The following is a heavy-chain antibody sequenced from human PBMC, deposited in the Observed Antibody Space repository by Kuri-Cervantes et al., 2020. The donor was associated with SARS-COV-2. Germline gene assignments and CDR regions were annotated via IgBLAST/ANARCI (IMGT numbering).Heavy chain of an antibody. D-gene: IGHD6-13*01. Sequence: SQTLSLTCAVSGYSISSGYYWGWIRQPPGKGLEWIGSIYHSGSTYYNPSLKSRVTISVDTSKNQFSLKLSSVTAADTAVYYCARRQWSIAAAYYFDYWGQGTLVTVSS. J-gene: IGHJ4*02. CDR1: GYSISSGYY. V-gene: IGHV4-38-2*01. CDR2: IYHSGST. CDR3: ARRQWSIAAAYYFDY.